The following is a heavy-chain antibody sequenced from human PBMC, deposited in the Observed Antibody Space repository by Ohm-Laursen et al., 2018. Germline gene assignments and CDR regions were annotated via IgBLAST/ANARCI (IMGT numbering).Heavy chain of an antibody. Sequence: SLRLSCAASGFSFNSYVMNWVRQAPGKGLEWVSGISTSTYYADSVKGRLTISRDDSKNTLYLQMNSLRAEDTAVYYCAKSYSKYGYHYYGMDVWGQGTTVIVS. CDR1: GFSFNSYV. CDR2: ISTST. D-gene: IGHD4-11*01. J-gene: IGHJ6*02. CDR3: AKSYSKYGYHYYGMDV. V-gene: IGHV3-23*01.